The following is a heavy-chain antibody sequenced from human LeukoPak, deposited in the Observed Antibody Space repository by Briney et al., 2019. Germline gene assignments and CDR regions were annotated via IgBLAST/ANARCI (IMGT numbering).Heavy chain of an antibody. CDR3: ARDPTYYYDSGSSGPHYFDF. Sequence: GGSLRLSCAASGFTFSSYAMHWVRQAPGKGLEWVALISYHGDITYYADSVKGRFTLSRDNSKTTLFLQLNSLRAEDTAVYYCARDPTYYYDSGSSGPHYFDFWGQGTLTPVSS. CDR1: GFTFSSYA. CDR2: ISYHGDIT. D-gene: IGHD3-10*01. J-gene: IGHJ4*02. V-gene: IGHV3-30*01.